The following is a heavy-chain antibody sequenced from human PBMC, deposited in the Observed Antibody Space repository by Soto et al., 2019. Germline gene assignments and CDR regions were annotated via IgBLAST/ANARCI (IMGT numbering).Heavy chain of an antibody. Sequence: PPPLITSVTGGTIGTSEGSRSRQHPGKGLEWIGHIYYTGNTNYNPSLKSRVTISVDTSTNRFSLRLRSVSAADTAVYYCARAKSFEFHNWFDPWGQATLVTVS. CDR3: ARAKSFEFHNWFDP. V-gene: IGHV4-59*13. D-gene: IGHD3-10*01. CDR2: IYYTGNT. J-gene: IGHJ5*02. CDR1: GGTIGTSE.